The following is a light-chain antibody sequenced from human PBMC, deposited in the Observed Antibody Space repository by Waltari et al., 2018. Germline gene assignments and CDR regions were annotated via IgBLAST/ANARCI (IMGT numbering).Light chain of an antibody. J-gene: IGLJ3*02. CDR3: TSFTTSNTWV. CDR1: SSDVGRYNY. CDR2: DVS. V-gene: IGLV2-14*03. Sequence: QSALTQPASVSGSPGQSIAISCSGTSSDVGRYNYVSWFQQHPGKAPKVIIYDVSNRPSGVSDRFSASNSGNTASLTISGLQAEDEAHYHCTSFTTSNTWVFGGGTTLTVL.